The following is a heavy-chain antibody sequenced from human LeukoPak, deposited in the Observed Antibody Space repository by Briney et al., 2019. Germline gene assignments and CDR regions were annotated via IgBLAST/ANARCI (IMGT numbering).Heavy chain of an antibody. Sequence: GESLKISCKGSGYSFTSYWIGWVRQMPGKGLEWMGIIYPGDSDTRCSPSFQGQVTISADKSISTAYLQWSSLKASDTAMYYCARPIAGYSYGTLDNWFDPWGQGTLVTVSS. J-gene: IGHJ5*02. CDR2: IYPGDSDT. CDR3: ARPIAGYSYGTLDNWFDP. CDR1: GYSFTSYW. V-gene: IGHV5-51*01. D-gene: IGHD5-18*01.